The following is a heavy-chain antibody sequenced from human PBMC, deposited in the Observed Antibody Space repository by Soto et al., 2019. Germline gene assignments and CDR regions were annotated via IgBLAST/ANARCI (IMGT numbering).Heavy chain of an antibody. D-gene: IGHD5-18*01. V-gene: IGHV3-33*01. CDR2: IWYDGSNK. J-gene: IGHJ3*02. Sequence: QVQLVESGGGVVQPGRSLRLSCAASGFTFSSYGMHWVRQAPGKGLEWVAVIWYDGSNKYYADSVKGRFTISRDKYTTTLHLQMRSLRAGDTAVHCWARGVGYGIDIWGQGAMVTVSS. CDR1: GFTFSSYG. CDR3: ARGVGYGIDI.